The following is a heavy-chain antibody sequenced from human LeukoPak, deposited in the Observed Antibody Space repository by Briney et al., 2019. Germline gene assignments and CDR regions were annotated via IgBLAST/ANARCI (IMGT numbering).Heavy chain of an antibody. J-gene: IGHJ6*02. CDR2: IYSGGST. Sequence: GGSLRLSCAASGFTVSSNYMSWVRQAPGKGLEWVSVIYSGGSTYYADSVKGRFTISRDNSKNTLYLQMNSLRAEDTAVYYCARDPYYDFWSGYLYYYYGMDVWGQGTTVTVSS. CDR3: ARDPYYDFWSGYLYYYYGMDV. V-gene: IGHV3-66*01. CDR1: GFTVSSNY. D-gene: IGHD3-3*01.